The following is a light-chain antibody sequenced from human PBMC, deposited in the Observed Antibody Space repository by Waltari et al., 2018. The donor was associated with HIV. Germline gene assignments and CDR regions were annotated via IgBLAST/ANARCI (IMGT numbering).Light chain of an antibody. CDR3: CSYAGMYTWV. CDR2: DVS. CDR1: SSDVGSYNY. V-gene: IGLV2-11*01. J-gene: IGLJ3*02. Sequence: QSSLTQPRSVSGSPGQSVTISCPGTSSDVGSYNYASWYQHHPGKAPKVMIYDVSNRPSGVPDRFSGSKSGKTASLTISGLQAEDEADYYCCSYAGMYTWVFGGGTKLTVL.